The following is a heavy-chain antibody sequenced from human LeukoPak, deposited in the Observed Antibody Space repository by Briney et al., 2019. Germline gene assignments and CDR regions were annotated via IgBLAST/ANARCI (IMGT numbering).Heavy chain of an antibody. Sequence: SGTLSLTCAVSGGSISSSNWRSWVRQPPGKGLEWIGEIYHSGSTNYNPSLKSRVTISVDKSKNQFSLKLSSVTAADTAVYYCATSQTYCSSTSCYTGGWNYWGQGTLVTVSS. D-gene: IGHD2-2*02. CDR1: GGSISSSNW. CDR3: ATSQTYCSSTSCYTGGWNY. V-gene: IGHV4-4*02. CDR2: IYHSGST. J-gene: IGHJ4*02.